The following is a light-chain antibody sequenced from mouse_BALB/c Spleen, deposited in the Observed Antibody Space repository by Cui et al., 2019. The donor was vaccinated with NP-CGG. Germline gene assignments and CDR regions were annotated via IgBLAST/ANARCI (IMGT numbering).Light chain of an antibody. CDR1: IGAVTTSNY. Sequence: HAVMPQESALTTSPGETVTLTCLSSIGAVTTSNYANWVQEKPDHLFTGLIGGTNNRAPVVPARFSGSLIGDKAALTITGAQTEDEAIYFCALWYSNHWVFGGGTKLTVL. CDR2: GTN. J-gene: IGLJ1*01. V-gene: IGLV1*01. CDR3: ALWYSNHWV.